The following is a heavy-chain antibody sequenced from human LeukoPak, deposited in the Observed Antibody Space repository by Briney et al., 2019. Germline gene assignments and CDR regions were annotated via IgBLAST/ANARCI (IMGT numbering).Heavy chain of an antibody. D-gene: IGHD3-10*01. CDR1: GYTFTSYH. CDR2: MNPKSGNT. Sequence: VASVKFSCKAFGYTFTSYHINWVRQATGQGLEWMGWMNPKSGNTGYAQKFQGRVTITRNTSMGIAYMELSSLRSEDTAVYYCARVGYYYGSGSPFDYWGQGTLVTVSS. J-gene: IGHJ4*02. CDR3: ARVGYYYGSGSPFDY. V-gene: IGHV1-8*03.